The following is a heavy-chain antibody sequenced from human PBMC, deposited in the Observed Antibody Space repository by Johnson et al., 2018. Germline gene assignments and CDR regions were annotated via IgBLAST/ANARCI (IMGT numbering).Heavy chain of an antibody. CDR1: GASINGNA. D-gene: IGHD6-13*01. CDR2: ISYSGST. V-gene: IGHV4-59*01. CDR3: TRDRPGIAGVD. J-gene: IGHJ4*02. Sequence: QVQLQESGPGLVKPSETLSLNCSVSGASINGNAWGWIRQTPETGLEWIGYISYSGSTNYNPSLKSRVTISPDTSKNHFSLKFKSVTASDTAVSFCTRDRPGIAGVDWGQGILVTVSS.